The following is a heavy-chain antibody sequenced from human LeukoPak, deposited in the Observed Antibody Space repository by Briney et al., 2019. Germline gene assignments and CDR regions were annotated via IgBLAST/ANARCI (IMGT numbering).Heavy chain of an antibody. V-gene: IGHV5-51*01. CDR3: ARSLGYCSSTRCSSRLGY. CDR1: GYSFTSYW. CDR2: IYPGDSDT. Sequence: GESLKISCKGSGYSFTSYWIGWVRQMPGKGLEWMGIIYPGDSDTRYSPSFQGQVTISADKSISTAYLQWSSLKASDTAMYYCARSLGYCSSTRCSSRLGYWGQGTLVTVSS. D-gene: IGHD2-2*01. J-gene: IGHJ4*02.